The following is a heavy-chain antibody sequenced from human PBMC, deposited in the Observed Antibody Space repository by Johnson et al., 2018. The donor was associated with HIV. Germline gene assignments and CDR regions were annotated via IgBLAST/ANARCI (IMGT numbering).Heavy chain of an antibody. V-gene: IGHV3-64*01. D-gene: IGHD7-27*01. J-gene: IGHJ3*02. Sequence: VQLVESGGGVVQPGRSLRLSCVGSGFIFSSYAMHWVRQAPGKGLEYVAGISSDGGSTLYTKSVNGRFTISRDNSQKTLYLQMGSLRAEDMALYYWASTDTGDRRDDGFDIWGQGTMVFVSS. CDR1: GFIFSSYA. CDR3: ASTDTGDRRDDGFDI. CDR2: ISSDGGST.